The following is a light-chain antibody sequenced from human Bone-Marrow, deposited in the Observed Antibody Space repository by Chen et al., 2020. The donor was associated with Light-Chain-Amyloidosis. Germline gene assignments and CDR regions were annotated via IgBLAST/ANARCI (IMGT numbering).Light chain of an antibody. CDR2: RDT. J-gene: IGLJ2*01. Sequence: SYELTQPPSVSVSTGQTARITCSGDDLPTKYAYWYQQKPGPAPVLVIHRDTERPSWISERFPGSSSGTKATLTISGVQAEDEADYHCQSADSSGTYEVIFGGGTKLT. CDR3: QSADSSGTYEVI. V-gene: IGLV3-25*03. CDR1: DLPTKY.